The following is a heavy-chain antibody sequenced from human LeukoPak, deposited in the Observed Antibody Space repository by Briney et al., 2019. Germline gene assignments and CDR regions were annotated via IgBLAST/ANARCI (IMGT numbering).Heavy chain of an antibody. D-gene: IGHD5-18*01. CDR3: ARDPGYGALDY. CDR1: GLTFRNSW. Sequence: GGSLRLSCAASGLTFRNSWMSWVRQARGKGLEWVALINPHGSRKNYVDAVKGRFSVSTDNAENSLYLQMNSLRAEDTAVYYCARDPGYGALDYWGQGTLVTVSS. V-gene: IGHV3-7*01. J-gene: IGHJ4*02. CDR2: INPHGSRK.